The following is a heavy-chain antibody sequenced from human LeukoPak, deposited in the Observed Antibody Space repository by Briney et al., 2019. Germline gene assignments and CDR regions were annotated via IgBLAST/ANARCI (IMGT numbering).Heavy chain of an antibody. D-gene: IGHD2-21*02. Sequence: SETLSLTCAVSGCSISSYYWSWIRQPPGKGLEWTGYIYYSGSTNYNPSLKSRVTISVDTSKNQFCLKLSSVTAADTAVYYCARQVVVTALYNWFDPWGQGTLVTVSS. J-gene: IGHJ5*02. CDR2: IYYSGST. CDR1: GCSISSYY. CDR3: ARQVVVTALYNWFDP. V-gene: IGHV4-59*08.